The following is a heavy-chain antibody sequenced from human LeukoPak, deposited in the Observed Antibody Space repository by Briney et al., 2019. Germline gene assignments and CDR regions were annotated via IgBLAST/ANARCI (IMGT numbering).Heavy chain of an antibody. J-gene: IGHJ4*02. CDR3: AREPGSTWGLDD. V-gene: IGHV4-4*07. CDR2: IYSSGST. Sequence: PSETLSLTCTVSGGSISNYYWNWIRQPAGKGLEWIGRIYSSGSTNYNPSLKSRVTMSVDTSKNQISLKLSSVTAADTAVYYCAREPGSTWGLDDWGQGTLVTVSS. CDR1: GGSISNYY. D-gene: IGHD1-1*01.